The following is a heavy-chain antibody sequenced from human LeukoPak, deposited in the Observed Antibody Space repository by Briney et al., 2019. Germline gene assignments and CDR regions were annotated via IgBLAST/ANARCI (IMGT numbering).Heavy chain of an antibody. Sequence: GGSLRLSCAASGFTVSSNCMSWVRQAPGKGLEWVSVIYSGGSTYYADSVKGRFTISRHNSKNTLYLQMNSLRAEDTAVYYCASGAAALDCGMDVWGQGTTVTVSS. CDR3: ASGAAALDCGMDV. CDR2: IYSGGST. CDR1: GFTVSSNC. V-gene: IGHV3-53*04. D-gene: IGHD2-15*01. J-gene: IGHJ6*02.